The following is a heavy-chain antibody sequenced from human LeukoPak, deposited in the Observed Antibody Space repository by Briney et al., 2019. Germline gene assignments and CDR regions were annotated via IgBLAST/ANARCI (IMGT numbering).Heavy chain of an antibody. V-gene: IGHV1-69*05. CDR1: EGTFSSYA. CDR2: IIPIFGTA. Sequence: GSSVKVSCKASEGTFSSYAISWVRQAPGQGLEWMGEIIPIFGTANYAQKFQGRVTITTDESTSTAYMELSSLRSEDTAVYYCARALEVGVAGLYYFDYWGQGTLVTVSS. CDR3: ARALEVGVAGLYYFDY. J-gene: IGHJ4*02. D-gene: IGHD3-3*01.